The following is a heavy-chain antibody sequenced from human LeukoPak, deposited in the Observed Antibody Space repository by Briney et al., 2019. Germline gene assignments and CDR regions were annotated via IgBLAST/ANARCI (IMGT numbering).Heavy chain of an antibody. Sequence: SETLSLTCAVSGGSISSSNWWSWVRQSPGKGLEWIGEIYHSGSTNYNPSLKSRVTISVDKSKNQFSLKLSSVTAADTAVYYCASVQTYYYDSSGYYYDYWGQGTLVTVSS. CDR3: ASVQTYYYDSSGYYYDY. CDR2: IYHSGST. D-gene: IGHD3-22*01. V-gene: IGHV4-4*02. J-gene: IGHJ4*02. CDR1: GGSISSSNW.